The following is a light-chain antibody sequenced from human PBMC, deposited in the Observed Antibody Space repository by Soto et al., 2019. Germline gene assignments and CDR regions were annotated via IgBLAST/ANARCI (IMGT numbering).Light chain of an antibody. CDR2: EVN. CDR3: SSYSTTNTLV. J-gene: IGLJ1*01. CDR1: SSDVGGSDH. Sequence: QSALTQPASVSGSPGQSVTISCTGASSDVGGSDHVSWYQQHPGKAPKLILYEVNKRPSGVSTRFSGSKSGNTASLIISGLQADDEAEYFCSSYSTTNTLVFGSGTKLTVL. V-gene: IGLV2-14*03.